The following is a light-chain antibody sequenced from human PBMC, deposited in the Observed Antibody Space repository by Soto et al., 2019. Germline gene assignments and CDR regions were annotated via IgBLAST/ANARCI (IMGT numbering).Light chain of an antibody. CDR3: QQYNNWPLT. J-gene: IGKJ4*01. V-gene: IGKV3-15*01. CDR2: DTS. Sequence: DIVMTQSPATLSVSPGERATLSCRASQNVNTNLAWYQQKPGQAPRLLIYDTSTRATGLPVSFSGSGSGTEFTLTISSLQSEDFAVYYCQQYNNWPLTFGGGTKVEIK. CDR1: QNVNTN.